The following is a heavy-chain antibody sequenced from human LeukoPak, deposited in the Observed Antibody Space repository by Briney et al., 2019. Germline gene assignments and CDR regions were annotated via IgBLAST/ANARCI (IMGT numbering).Heavy chain of an antibody. J-gene: IGHJ3*02. Sequence: GGSLRLSWAASGFTFSNYAMSWVRQAPGKGLDWVSGITSTGGTTYYADSVQGRFTISRDNSRNMLYLQMNSLRAEDTAVYYCAKDGRNSPLMWGQGTVVSVSS. D-gene: IGHD2/OR15-2a*01. CDR2: ITSTGGTT. V-gene: IGHV3-23*01. CDR3: AKDGRNSPLM. CDR1: GFTFSNYA.